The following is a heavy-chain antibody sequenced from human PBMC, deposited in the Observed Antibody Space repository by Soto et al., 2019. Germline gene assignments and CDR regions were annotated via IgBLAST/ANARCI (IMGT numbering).Heavy chain of an antibody. Sequence: PGGSLRLSCAASGFTFSSYWMHWVRQAPGKGLVWVSHINSDGSNTYYADSVKGRFTISRDNSKNTLYLQMNSLRAEDTSVYYCAKEGGLSGSYYISSSYYFDYWGQGTLVTVSS. CDR3: AKEGGLSGSYYISSSYYFDY. D-gene: IGHD1-26*01. CDR1: GFTFSSYW. CDR2: INSDGSNT. J-gene: IGHJ4*02. V-gene: IGHV3-74*01.